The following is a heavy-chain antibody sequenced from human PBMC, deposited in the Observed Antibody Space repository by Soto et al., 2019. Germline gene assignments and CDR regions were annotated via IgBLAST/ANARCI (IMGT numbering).Heavy chain of an antibody. J-gene: IGHJ4*02. CDR1: GFFFSSYT. CDR2: FSATSENT. V-gene: IGHV3-23*01. D-gene: IGHD6-19*01. CDR3: AKARDQQWVRLPFDY. Sequence: EVQLLESGGGLVQPGGSLRLSCVGSGFFFSSYTMTWVRQAPGKGLEWVSSFSATSENTYYADSVRGRFTNSRDNSKNTLFLQMNSLTAEDKAMYYCAKARDQQWVRLPFDYWGQGILVIVSS.